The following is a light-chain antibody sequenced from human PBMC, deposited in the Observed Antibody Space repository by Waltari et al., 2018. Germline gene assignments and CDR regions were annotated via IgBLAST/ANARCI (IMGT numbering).Light chain of an antibody. CDR1: QSVSRS. J-gene: IGKJ1*01. V-gene: IGKV3-20*01. Sequence: GERVTLSCRARQSVSRSLAWYQQKPGQAPKLLIYGASTRATGIPDRFTGSGSGTDFSLTISSLEPEDFAIYFCQHYVRLPATFGQGTKVEIK. CDR3: QHYVRLPAT. CDR2: GAS.